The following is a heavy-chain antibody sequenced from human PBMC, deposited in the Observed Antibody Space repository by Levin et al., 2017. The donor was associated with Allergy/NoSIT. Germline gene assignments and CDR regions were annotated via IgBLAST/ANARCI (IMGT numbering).Heavy chain of an antibody. J-gene: IGHJ4*02. D-gene: IGHD6-19*01. Sequence: GESLKISCAASGFTFNNYAMSWVRQAPGKGLEWVSAIINSGVGTYYADSVKGRFTISRDNSKNTMYLQMNSLRAEDTAVYSCAKDAIRGSDQPYYFDYWGQGTLVTASS. CDR3: AKDAIRGSDQPYYFDY. V-gene: IGHV3-23*01. CDR2: IINSGVGT. CDR1: GFTFNNYA.